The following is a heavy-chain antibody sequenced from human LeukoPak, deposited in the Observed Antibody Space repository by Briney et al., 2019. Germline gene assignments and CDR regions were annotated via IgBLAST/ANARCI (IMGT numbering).Heavy chain of an antibody. Sequence: SETLSLTCGVYGGSFSGYYWSWIRQPPGKGLEWIGEINDSGRSNYKSSLKSRVTISEDTSKNQFSLKLSSVAAADTAVYYCARVEWLGYYYYMDVWGKGTTVTVSS. D-gene: IGHD3-3*01. CDR3: ARVEWLGYYYYMDV. CDR1: GGSFSGYY. CDR2: INDSGRS. J-gene: IGHJ6*03. V-gene: IGHV4-34*01.